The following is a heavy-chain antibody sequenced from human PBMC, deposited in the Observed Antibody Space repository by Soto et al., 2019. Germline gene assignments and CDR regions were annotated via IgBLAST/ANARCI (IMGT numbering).Heavy chain of an antibody. D-gene: IGHD3-3*01. CDR2: IWFDGRND. CDR1: GLTFRTYL. V-gene: IGHV3-33*01. CDR3: TTVDISAVYYDFWSGYYPNDY. J-gene: IGHJ4*02. Sequence: GGSLRLSCVASGLTFRTYLMHWVRQAPGKGLEWVALIWFDGRNDYYVESVKGRFTASRDNSKNTLYLQMNSLRAEDTAVYYCTTVDISAVYYDFWSGYYPNDYWGQRTLVTVSS.